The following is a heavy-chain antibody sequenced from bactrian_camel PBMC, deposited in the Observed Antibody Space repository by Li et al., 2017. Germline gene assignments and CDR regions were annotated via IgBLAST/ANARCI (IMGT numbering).Heavy chain of an antibody. J-gene: IGHJ4*01. D-gene: IGHD1*01. CDR2: ILGGNS. V-gene: IGHV3S63*01. CDR1: EYTYS. Sequence: HVQLVESGGGSVQAGGSLRLSCAASEYTYSVGWFRQAPGKEREGVARILGGNSYHVDGRFTISQDSAKNTVYLHMKNLKPEDTAMYYCATATDCRWTGSPTWTPMANYWGQGTQVTVS. CDR3: ATATDCRWTGSPTWTPMANY.